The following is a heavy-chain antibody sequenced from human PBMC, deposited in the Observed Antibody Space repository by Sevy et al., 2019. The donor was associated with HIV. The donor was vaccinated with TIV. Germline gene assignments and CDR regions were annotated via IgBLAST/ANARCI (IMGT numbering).Heavy chain of an antibody. V-gene: IGHV3-30-3*01. D-gene: IGHD6-19*01. CDR1: EFMFSTYA. CDR2: ISYDGGRH. CDR3: ARDAGYSTDWYPSDY. Sequence: GGSLRLSCAASEFMFSTYAMHWVRQAPGKGLEWVAVISYDGGRHYYADSVKGRFTISRDNSKNTLFLQMNRLRLEDTAFYSCARDAGYSTDWYPSDYWGQGTQVTVSS. J-gene: IGHJ4*02.